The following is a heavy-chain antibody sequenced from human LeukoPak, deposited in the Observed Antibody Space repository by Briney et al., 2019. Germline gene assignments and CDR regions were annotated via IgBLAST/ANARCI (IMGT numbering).Heavy chain of an antibody. D-gene: IGHD6-6*01. CDR2: IYYSGST. V-gene: IGHV4-59*12. J-gene: IGHJ5*02. CDR1: GGSISSYY. Sequence: SETLSLTCTVSGGSISSYYWSWIRQPPGKGLEWIGYIYYSGSTNYNPSLKSRVTISVDTSKNQFSLKLSSVTAADTAVYYCARDPNIAAATPGGHGWFDPWGQGTLVTVSS. CDR3: ARDPNIAAATPGGHGWFDP.